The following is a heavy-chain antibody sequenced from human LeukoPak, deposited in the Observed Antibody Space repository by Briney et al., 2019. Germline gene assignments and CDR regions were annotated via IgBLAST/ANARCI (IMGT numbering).Heavy chain of an antibody. Sequence: PGGSLRLSCTASGFTFGDYAMSWVRQAPGKGLEWVGFIRSKAYGGTGEYAASVKGRLTISRDDSKSIAYLQMNSLKTEDTAMYYCTTYCSSTSCYTFDYWGQGTLVTVSS. J-gene: IGHJ4*02. D-gene: IGHD2-2*02. V-gene: IGHV3-49*04. CDR2: IRSKAYGGTG. CDR3: TTYCSSTSCYTFDY. CDR1: GFTFGDYA.